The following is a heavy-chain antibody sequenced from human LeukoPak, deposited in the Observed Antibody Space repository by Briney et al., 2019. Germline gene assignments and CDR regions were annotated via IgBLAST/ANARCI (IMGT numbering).Heavy chain of an antibody. CDR3: ARGLVRGVAYYGLDV. Sequence: PGRSLRLSCAASGFTFSSYAMHWVRQAPGEGLEWVAVISYDGNNNYYADSVKDRFTISRDNSKNTLYLQMNSLRPEDTAIYHCARGLVRGVAYYGLDVWGQGTTVTVSS. CDR1: GFTFSSYA. CDR2: ISYDGNNN. V-gene: IGHV3-30-3*01. J-gene: IGHJ6*02. D-gene: IGHD3-10*01.